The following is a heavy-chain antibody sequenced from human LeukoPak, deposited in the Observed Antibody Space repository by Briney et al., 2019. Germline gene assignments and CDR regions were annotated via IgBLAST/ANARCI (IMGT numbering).Heavy chain of an antibody. J-gene: IGHJ4*02. V-gene: IGHV3-21*01. CDR2: ISTSSSYI. D-gene: IGHD3-16*01. Sequence: PGGSLRLSCAASRFTFSSYGMHWVRQAPGRGLEWVSSISTSSSYIDYADSVKGRFTISRDNAKNSLYLQMNSLRAEDSAVYYCASVLGRYFDYWGQGTLVTVSS. CDR3: ASVLGRYFDY. CDR1: RFTFSSYG.